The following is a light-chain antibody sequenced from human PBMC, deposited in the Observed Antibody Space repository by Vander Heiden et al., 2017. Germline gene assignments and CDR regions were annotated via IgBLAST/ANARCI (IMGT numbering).Light chain of an antibody. CDR3: RQYSNYPALT. CDR1: QSISSW. CDR2: KAS. J-gene: IGKJ4*01. V-gene: IGKV1-5*03. Sequence: DIQMTQSPSTSSASVGDSVTITCRASQSISSWLAWYQQKPAEAPKLLIYKASSLESGVPSRFSSSGSGTKYTLTISSLQPDDFATYYCRQYSNYPALTFGVGTKVEIK.